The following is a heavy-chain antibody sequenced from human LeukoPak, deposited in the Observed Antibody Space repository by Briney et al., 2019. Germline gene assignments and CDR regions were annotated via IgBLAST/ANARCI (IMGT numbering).Heavy chain of an antibody. V-gene: IGHV1-46*01. CDR1: GYTFTSYY. CDR3: ARHHDILTGYYIAFDI. Sequence: GASVKVSCKASGYTFTSYYMHWVRQAPGQGLEWMGIINPSGGSTSYAQKFQGRVTMTRDTSTSTVYMELSSLRSEDTAVYYCARHHDILTGYYIAFDIWGQGTMVTVSS. D-gene: IGHD3-9*01. CDR2: INPSGGST. J-gene: IGHJ3*02.